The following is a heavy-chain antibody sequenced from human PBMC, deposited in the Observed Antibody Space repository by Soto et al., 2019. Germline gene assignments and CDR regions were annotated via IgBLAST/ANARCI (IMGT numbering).Heavy chain of an antibody. CDR3: ARDRITGTTSKVNWFDP. CDR2: IWYDGSNK. Sequence: PGGSLRLSCAASGFTFSSYGMHWVRQAPGKGLEWVAVIWYDGSNKYYADSVKGRFTISRDNSKNTLYLQMNSLRAEDTAVYYCARDRITGTTSKVNWFDPWGQGTLVTVSS. V-gene: IGHV3-33*01. CDR1: GFTFSSYG. D-gene: IGHD1-7*01. J-gene: IGHJ5*02.